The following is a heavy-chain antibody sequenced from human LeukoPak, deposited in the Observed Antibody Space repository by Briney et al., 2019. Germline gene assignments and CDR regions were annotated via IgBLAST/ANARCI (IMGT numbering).Heavy chain of an antibody. CDR3: AKGIYGSGSYYMDV. J-gene: IGHJ6*03. CDR2: IRYDGSNK. Sequence: GGSLRLSCAASGFIFSGYGMHWVRQAPGKGLEWVPFIRYDGSNKSYADSVRGRFTISRDNSKNTLYLEMNSLRAEDTAVFYCAKGIYGSGSYYMDVWGKGTTVTVSS. CDR1: GFIFSGYG. D-gene: IGHD3-10*01. V-gene: IGHV3-30*02.